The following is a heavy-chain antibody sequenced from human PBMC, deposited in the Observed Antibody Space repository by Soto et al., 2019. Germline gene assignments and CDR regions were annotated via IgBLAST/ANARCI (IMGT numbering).Heavy chain of an antibody. CDR2: INPSGGST. Sequence: GASVKVSCKGSGDTFTSYYMHWVRQAPGQGLEWMGIINPSGGSTSYAQKFQGRVTMTRDTSTSTVYMELSSLRSEDTAVYYCARPLGYCSSTSCYRPGDAAFDIWGQGTMVTVS. J-gene: IGHJ3*02. D-gene: IGHD2-2*02. V-gene: IGHV1-46*03. CDR3: ARPLGYCSSTSCYRPGDAAFDI. CDR1: GDTFTSYY.